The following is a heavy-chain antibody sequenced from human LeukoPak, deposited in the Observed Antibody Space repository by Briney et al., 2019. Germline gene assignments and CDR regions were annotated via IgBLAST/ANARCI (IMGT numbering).Heavy chain of an antibody. D-gene: IGHD3-9*01. V-gene: IGHV1-2*02. CDR1: GYTFTGYY. Sequence: ASVKVSCKASGYTFTGYYMHWVRQAPGQGLEWMGWINPNSGGTNYAQKFQGRVTMTRDTSISTAYMELSRLRSDDTAVYYCARGYYDILPGYLGENWFDPWGQGTLVTVPS. CDR3: ARGYYDILPGYLGENWFDP. CDR2: INPNSGGT. J-gene: IGHJ5*02.